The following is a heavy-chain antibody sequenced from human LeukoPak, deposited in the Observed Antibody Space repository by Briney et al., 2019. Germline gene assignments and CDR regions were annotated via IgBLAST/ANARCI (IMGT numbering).Heavy chain of an antibody. CDR3: ARGPRGPTTYDSSARDSLDY. D-gene: IGHD3-22*01. CDR1: GFTFSSYS. Sequence: QPGRSLRLSCAASGFTFSSYSMHWVRQAPGKGLEWLAVILYDGSMQYYAESMKGRLTISRDNSRNTVYMQMSSLRTEDTAVYYCARGPRGPTTYDSSARDSLDYWGQGTLVTVSS. V-gene: IGHV3-30*03. J-gene: IGHJ4*02. CDR2: ILYDGSMQ.